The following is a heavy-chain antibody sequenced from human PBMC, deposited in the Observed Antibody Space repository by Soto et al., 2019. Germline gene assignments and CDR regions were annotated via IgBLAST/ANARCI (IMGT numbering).Heavy chain of an antibody. CDR1: GGSISSSSYY. J-gene: IGHJ4*02. Sequence: SETLSLTCTVSGGSISSSSYYWGWIRQPPGKGLEWIGSIYYSGSTYYNPSLKSRVTISVDTSKNQFSLKLSSVTAADTAVYYCARHAPIVSIFGVVTPPGDWGQGTLVTVSS. D-gene: IGHD3-3*01. V-gene: IGHV4-39*01. CDR3: ARHAPIVSIFGVVTPPGD. CDR2: IYYSGST.